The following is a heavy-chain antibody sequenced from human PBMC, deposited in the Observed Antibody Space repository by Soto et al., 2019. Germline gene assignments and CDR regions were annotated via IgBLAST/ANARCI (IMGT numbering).Heavy chain of an antibody. CDR1: GGSISRSPYY. D-gene: IGHD7-27*01. V-gene: IGHV4-39*06. CDR3: ARGPSGDKVDY. Sequence: SETLSLTCIVSGGSISRSPYYWGWIRQTPGKGLEWIASVFYRGNTFYNPSPQSRVTISIDTSKNQFTLSLSSVTAADTAVYYCARGPSGDKVDYWGQGPLVTVSS. J-gene: IGHJ4*02. CDR2: VFYRGNT.